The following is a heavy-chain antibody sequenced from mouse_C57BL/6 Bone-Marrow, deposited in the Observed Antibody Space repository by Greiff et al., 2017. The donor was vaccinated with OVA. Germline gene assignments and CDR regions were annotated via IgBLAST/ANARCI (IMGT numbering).Heavy chain of an antibody. CDR2: SRNKANDYST. Sequence: EVQLVESGGGLVQSGRSLRLSCATSGFTFSDFYMEWVRQAPGKGLEWIAASRNKANDYSTEYSASVKGRFIVSRDTSQSILYLQMNDLRAEDTAIYYCARDDYYWYFDVWGTGTTVTVSS. CDR3: ARDDYYWYFDV. J-gene: IGHJ1*03. V-gene: IGHV7-1*01. CDR1: GFTFSDFY.